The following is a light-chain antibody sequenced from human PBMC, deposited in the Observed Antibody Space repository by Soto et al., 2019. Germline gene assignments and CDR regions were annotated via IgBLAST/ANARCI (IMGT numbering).Light chain of an antibody. CDR1: NSNIGRNT. CDR3: AAWDESPNVPV. J-gene: IGLJ3*02. CDR2: SDN. V-gene: IGLV1-44*01. Sequence: QSVLTQPPSASGTPGQRVTISCSGSNSNIGRNTVNWYQQFPGAAPNLLIHSDNQRPSGVPDRFSGSRSGTSASLAISGLQSEDEAYYYCAAWDESPNVPVFGGGTKRPVL.